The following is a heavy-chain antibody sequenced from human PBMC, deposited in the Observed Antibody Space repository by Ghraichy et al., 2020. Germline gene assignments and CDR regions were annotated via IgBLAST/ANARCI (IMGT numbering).Heavy chain of an antibody. V-gene: IGHV3-48*01. J-gene: IGHJ6*03. Sequence: GGSLRLTCAASGFTFSSYSMNWVRQAPGKGLEWVSYISSSSSTIYYADSVKGRFTISRDNAKNSLYLQMNSLRAEDTAVYYCARDGYDSSGYYSRGYYYYYYMDVWGKGTTVTVSS. CDR3: ARDGYDSSGYYSRGYYYYYYMDV. CDR1: GFTFSSYS. CDR2: ISSSSSTI. D-gene: IGHD3-22*01.